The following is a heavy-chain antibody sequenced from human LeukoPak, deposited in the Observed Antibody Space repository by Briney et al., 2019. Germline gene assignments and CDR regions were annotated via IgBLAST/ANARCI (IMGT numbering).Heavy chain of an antibody. Sequence: GGSLRRSCAASGFTFSSYGMHWVRQAPGKGLEWVAVISYDGSNKYYADSVKGRFTISRDNSKNTLYLQMNSLRAEDTAVYYCARPNYYGSGSSYRKFAAFDIWGQGTMVTVSS. V-gene: IGHV3-30*03. CDR2: ISYDGSNK. CDR1: GFTFSSYG. J-gene: IGHJ3*02. CDR3: ARPNYYGSGSSYRKFAAFDI. D-gene: IGHD3-10*01.